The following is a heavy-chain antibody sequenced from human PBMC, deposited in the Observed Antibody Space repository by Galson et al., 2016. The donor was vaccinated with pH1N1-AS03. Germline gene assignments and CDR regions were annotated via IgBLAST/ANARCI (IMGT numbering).Heavy chain of an antibody. CDR2: IIPLFGKS. J-gene: IGHJ5*02. CDR1: GGTFTSYA. V-gene: IGHV1-69*06. D-gene: IGHD3-10*01. Sequence: SVKVSCKASGGTFTSYAISWVRQAPGQGLEWVGGIIPLFGKSTYAQKFQGRVTITADKSTSTAYMELSSLRSEDTAVYYCARATLSSGGSSGWFDPWGQGTLVTVSS. CDR3: ARATLSSGGSSGWFDP.